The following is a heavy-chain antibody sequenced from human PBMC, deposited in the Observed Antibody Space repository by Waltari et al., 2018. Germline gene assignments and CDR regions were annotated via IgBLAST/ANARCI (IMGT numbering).Heavy chain of an antibody. V-gene: IGHV3-23*01. Sequence: EVQLLESGGASEQTGWSLRLSCSASGFKFSNYVMSGVRQAPGKGLEWVSGVSGSGGESFYVASVKGRFTISRDKSKKPLYLQMNNLRAEDTAMYYCAKDTLGYGSGSFGFDYWGQGTLVTVSS. D-gene: IGHD3-10*01. J-gene: IGHJ4*02. CDR1: GFKFSNYV. CDR2: VSGSGGES. CDR3: AKDTLGYGSGSFGFDY.